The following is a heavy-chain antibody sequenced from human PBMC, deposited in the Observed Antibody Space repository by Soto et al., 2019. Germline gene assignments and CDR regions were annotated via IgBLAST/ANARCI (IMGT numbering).Heavy chain of an antibody. D-gene: IGHD5-12*01. V-gene: IGHV3-21*01. CDR2: ISSSSSYI. CDR3: ARDSGYDSALVY. CDR1: GFTFSSYS. Sequence: EVQLVESGGGLVKPGGSLRLSCAASGFTFSSYSMNWVRQAPGKGLEWVSSISSSSSYIYYADSVKGRFTISGDNAKNSLYLQMSSLRAEDTAVYYCARDSGYDSALVYWGQGSLVTVSS. J-gene: IGHJ4*02.